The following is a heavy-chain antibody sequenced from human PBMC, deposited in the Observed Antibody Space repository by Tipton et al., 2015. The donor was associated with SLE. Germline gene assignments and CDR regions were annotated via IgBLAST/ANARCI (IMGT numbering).Heavy chain of an antibody. Sequence: SLRLSCEASGFTFSVYSMNWVRQAPGKGLEWVSSISASSTYILYADSVKGRFTISRDNAKNSVYLQMNSLGVEDTAVYYCARDPDTSKYWYFDHWGRGTLVTVSS. CDR2: ISASSTYI. CDR3: ARDPDTSKYWYFDH. V-gene: IGHV3-21*01. D-gene: IGHD2-2*01. J-gene: IGHJ4*02. CDR1: GFTFSVYS.